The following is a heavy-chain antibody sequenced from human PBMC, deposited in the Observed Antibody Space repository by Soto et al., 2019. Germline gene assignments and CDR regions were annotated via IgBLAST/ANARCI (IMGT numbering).Heavy chain of an antibody. D-gene: IGHD2-2*01. V-gene: IGHV4-31*03. J-gene: IGHJ4*02. CDR1: GGSITSSGYY. CDR2: TSNSGST. Sequence: QVQLQESGPGLVKPSQTLSLTSTVSGGSITSSGYYWSWIRQHPGEGLEWIGFTSNSGSTSYNPYLKSRVTISVDTSSNPYSLNLKCVTAADTAVYYCARGGGSTKVDYWGQGTLVTVSP. CDR3: ARGGGSTKVDY.